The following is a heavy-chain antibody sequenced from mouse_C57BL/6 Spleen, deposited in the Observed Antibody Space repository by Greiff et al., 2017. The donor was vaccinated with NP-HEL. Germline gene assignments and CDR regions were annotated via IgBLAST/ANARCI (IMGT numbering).Heavy chain of an antibody. CDR3: ARWGLPYAMDY. CDR1: GYTFTSYW. J-gene: IGHJ4*01. Sequence: QVQLQQPGAELVKPGASVKLSCKASGYTFTSYWMQWVKQRPGQGLEWIGEIDPSDSYTNYNQKFKGKATLTVDTSSSTAYMQLSSLTSEDSAVYYCARWGLPYAMDYWGQGTSVTVSS. D-gene: IGHD2-4*01. CDR2: IDPSDSYT. V-gene: IGHV1-50*01.